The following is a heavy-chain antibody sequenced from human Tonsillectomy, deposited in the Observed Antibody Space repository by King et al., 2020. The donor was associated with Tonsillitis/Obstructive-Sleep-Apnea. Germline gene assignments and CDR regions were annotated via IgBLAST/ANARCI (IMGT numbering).Heavy chain of an antibody. Sequence: QLVQSGVEVKKPGASVKVSCKASGYTFSSYDINWVRQAPGQGLEWMGRISGYNDNTKYAQILQGRVTMTTDTSTSTAYMELRSLRSDDTAVYYCARWNYEYVWGSYRSRDYFDYWGQGTLVTVSS. V-gene: IGHV1-18*01. CDR1: GYTFSSYD. CDR2: ISGYNDNT. D-gene: IGHD3-16*02. CDR3: ARWNYEYVWGSYRSRDYFDY. J-gene: IGHJ4*02.